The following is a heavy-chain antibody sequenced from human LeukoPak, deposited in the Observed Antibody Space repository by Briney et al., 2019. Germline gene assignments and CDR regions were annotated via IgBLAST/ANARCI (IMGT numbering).Heavy chain of an antibody. CDR1: GYTFTSYA. D-gene: IGHD3-16*02. Sequence: ASVKVSCKASGYTFTSYAISWVRQAPGQGPEWMGWINMYNGNTNYAQKLQGRVTMTTDTSTSTAYMELKSLRSDDTAVYYCARVVGNYVWGSYRPEGCFDSWGQGTLVTVSS. J-gene: IGHJ4*02. V-gene: IGHV1-18*01. CDR3: ARVVGNYVWGSYRPEGCFDS. CDR2: INMYNGNT.